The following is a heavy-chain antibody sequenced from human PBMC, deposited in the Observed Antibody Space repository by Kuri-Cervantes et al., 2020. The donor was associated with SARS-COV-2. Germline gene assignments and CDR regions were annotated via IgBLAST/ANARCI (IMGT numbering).Heavy chain of an antibody. CDR1: GYTFTSFY. V-gene: IGHV1-46*01. Sequence: ASVKVSCKASGYTFTSFYLHWLRQAPGQGLEWMAVISPIVGDTTYAQRFRDRVSVTKDTSTSTVYMELRSLISGDTAVYYCARSSSGSYSDFEFWGQGTLVTVSS. J-gene: IGHJ4*02. CDR3: ARSSSGSYSDFEF. D-gene: IGHD1-26*01. CDR2: ISPIVGDT.